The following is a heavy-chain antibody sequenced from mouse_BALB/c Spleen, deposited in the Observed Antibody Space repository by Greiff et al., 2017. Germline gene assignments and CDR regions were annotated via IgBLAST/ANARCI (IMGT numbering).Heavy chain of an antibody. J-gene: IGHJ2*01. CDR3: SLYLYYFDY. D-gene: IGHD6-2*01. CDR1: GFNIKDYY. V-gene: IGHV14-4*02. CDR2: IDPENGDT. Sequence: EVQLQQSGAELVRSGASVKLSCTASGFNIKDYYMHWVKQRPEQGLEWIGWIDPENGDTEYAPKFQGKATMTADTSSNTAYLQLSSLTSEDTAVYYCSLYLYYFDYWGQGTTLTVSS.